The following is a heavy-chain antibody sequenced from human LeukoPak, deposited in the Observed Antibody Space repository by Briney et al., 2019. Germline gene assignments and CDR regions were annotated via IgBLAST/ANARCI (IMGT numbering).Heavy chain of an antibody. CDR2: IGISSGNT. V-gene: IGHV3-48*01. Sequence: GGSLRLSCVASGFTFSDYSLNRVRQAPGKGLEWISYIGISSGNTKYADSVKGRFTISRDNSKNTLYLQMNSLRAEDTAVYYCAKNRGGSFYSGSDYWGQGTLVTVSS. J-gene: IGHJ4*02. CDR1: GFTFSDYS. D-gene: IGHD1-26*01. CDR3: AKNRGGSFYSGSDY.